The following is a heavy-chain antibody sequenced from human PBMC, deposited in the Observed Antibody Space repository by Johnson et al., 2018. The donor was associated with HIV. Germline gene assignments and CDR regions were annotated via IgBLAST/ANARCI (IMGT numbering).Heavy chain of an antibody. CDR1: GFTFSSYG. CDR2: IKQDGSEK. D-gene: IGHD2-21*01. Sequence: QVQLVESVGGVVQPGGSLRLSCAASGFTFSSYGMHWVRQAPGKGLEWVANIKQDGSEKYYADSVKGRFTISRDNSKNTLYLQMNSLRTEDTAVYYCARVTRDCGGDCYLDAFDIWGQGTMVTVSS. CDR3: ARVTRDCGGDCYLDAFDI. J-gene: IGHJ3*02. V-gene: IGHV3-30*02.